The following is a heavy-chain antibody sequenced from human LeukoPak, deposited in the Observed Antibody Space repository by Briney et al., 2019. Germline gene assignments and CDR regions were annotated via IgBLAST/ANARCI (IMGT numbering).Heavy chain of an antibody. Sequence: GGSLRLSCAASGFTVSSNYMSWVRQAPGKGLEWVSVIYSGGSTYYADSVKGRFTISRDNSKNTLYLQMNSLRAEDTAVYYCAAVTIYSSGDFSFDYWGQGTLVTVSS. J-gene: IGHJ4*02. D-gene: IGHD6-19*01. CDR2: IYSGGST. CDR1: GFTVSSNY. CDR3: AAVTIYSSGDFSFDY. V-gene: IGHV3-53*01.